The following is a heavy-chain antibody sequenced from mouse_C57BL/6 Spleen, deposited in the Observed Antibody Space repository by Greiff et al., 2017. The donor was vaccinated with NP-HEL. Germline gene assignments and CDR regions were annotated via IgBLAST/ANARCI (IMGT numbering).Heavy chain of an antibody. J-gene: IGHJ1*03. CDR3: ARSVYGYGGWYFDV. CDR1: GYAFSSSW. CDR2: IYPGDGDT. D-gene: IGHD2-2*01. V-gene: IGHV1-82*01. Sequence: QVQLKQSGPELVKPGASVKISCKASGYAFSSSWMNWVKQRPGKGLEWIGRIYPGDGDTNYNGKFKGKATLTADKSSSTAYMQLSSLTSEDSAVYFCARSVYGYGGWYFDVWGTGTTVTVSS.